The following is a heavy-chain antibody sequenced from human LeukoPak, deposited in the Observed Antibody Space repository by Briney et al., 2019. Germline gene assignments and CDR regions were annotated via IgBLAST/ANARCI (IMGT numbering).Heavy chain of an antibody. Sequence: GGSLRLSCAASRFTFSSYSLNWVSQAPGKGLEWVSSISSNSSYIYYADSVKGRFTISRDNAKNSLYLQMNSLRAEDTAVYYCARDGDIVVVPAAIRYYYYGMDVWGKGTTITVSS. D-gene: IGHD2-2*01. CDR3: ARDGDIVVVPAAIRYYYYGMDV. CDR2: ISSNSSYI. V-gene: IGHV3-21*01. J-gene: IGHJ6*04. CDR1: RFTFSSYS.